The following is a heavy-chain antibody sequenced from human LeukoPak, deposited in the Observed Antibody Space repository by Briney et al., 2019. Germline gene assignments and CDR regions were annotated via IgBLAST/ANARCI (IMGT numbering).Heavy chain of an antibody. V-gene: IGHV3-21*01. D-gene: IGHD1-26*01. J-gene: IGHJ6*02. CDR2: ISSSSSYI. Sequence: GGSLRLSCAASGFTFRSYSMNWVRQAPGKGLEWVSSISSSSSYIYYADSVKGRFTISRDNAKNSLYLQMNSLRAEDTAVYYCARDPVGSSPFDYYYGMDVWGQGTTVTVSS. CDR1: GFTFRSYS. CDR3: ARDPVGSSPFDYYYGMDV.